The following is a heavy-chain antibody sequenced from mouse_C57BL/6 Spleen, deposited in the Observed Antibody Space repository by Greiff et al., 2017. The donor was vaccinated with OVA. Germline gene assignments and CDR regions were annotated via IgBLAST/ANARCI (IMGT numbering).Heavy chain of an antibody. V-gene: IGHV5-4*01. CDR2: ISDGGSYT. J-gene: IGHJ3*01. D-gene: IGHD2-3*01. Sequence: EVQVVESGGGLVKPGGSLKLSCAASGFTFSSYAMSWVRQTPEKRLEWVATISDGGSYTYYPDNVKGRFTISRDNAKNNLYLQMSQLKSEDTAMYYCAGYDGSSAWFAYWGQGTLVTVSA. CDR3: AGYDGSSAWFAY. CDR1: GFTFSSYA.